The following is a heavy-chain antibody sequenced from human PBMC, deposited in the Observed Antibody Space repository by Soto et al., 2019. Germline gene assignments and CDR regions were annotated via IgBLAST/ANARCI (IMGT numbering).Heavy chain of an antibody. Sequence: PGGSLRLSCAASGFTFSTYWMSWVRQAPGKGLEWVANIKQDGSEKYYVDSVKGRFTISRDNAKNSLYLQMNSLRAEDTAVYYCARGGRRSGSYADAFDIWGQGTMVTV. CDR1: GFTFSTYW. CDR2: IKQDGSEK. D-gene: IGHD1-26*01. V-gene: IGHV3-7*01. J-gene: IGHJ3*02. CDR3: ARGGRRSGSYADAFDI.